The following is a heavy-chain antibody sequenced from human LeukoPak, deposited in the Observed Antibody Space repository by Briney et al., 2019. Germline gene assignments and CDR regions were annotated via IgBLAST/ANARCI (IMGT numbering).Heavy chain of an antibody. CDR2: IYPSGGGT. CDR3: ARDGSYVAAAGNDAFDI. CDR1: GYTFTRYY. D-gene: IGHD6-13*01. V-gene: IGHV1-46*01. Sequence: ASVKVSCKASGYTFTRYYIHWVRQAPGQGLEWMGVIYPSGGGTTYAQKFQGRVTMTRDTSISTAYMELSRLRSDDTAVYYCARDGSYVAAAGNDAFDIWGQGTMVTVSS. J-gene: IGHJ3*02.